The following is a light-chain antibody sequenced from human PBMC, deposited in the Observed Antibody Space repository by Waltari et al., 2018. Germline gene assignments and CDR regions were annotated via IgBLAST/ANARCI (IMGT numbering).Light chain of an antibody. J-gene: IGLJ3*02. CDR3: ALYMGSGIWV. CDR2: KAN. CDR1: SGSISTTSY. V-gene: IGLV8-61*01. Sequence: QTVVTQEPSLSVYPGGTVTLTCAFSSGSISTTSYATWYQQRPGPAPRTLVYKANSRSSGVPDRFSGSILGNKAALTITGAQADDESDYYCALYMGSGIWVFGGGTKLTVL.